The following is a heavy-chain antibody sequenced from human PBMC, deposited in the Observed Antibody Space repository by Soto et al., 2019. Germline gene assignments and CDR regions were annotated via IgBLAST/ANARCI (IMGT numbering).Heavy chain of an antibody. CDR1: GYTFTSYD. CDR2: MNPNSGNT. D-gene: IGHD6-6*01. J-gene: IGHJ6*02. Sequence: GPSVKVSCKASGYTFTSYDINWVRQATGQGLEWMGWMNPNSGNTGYAQKFQGRVTMTRNTSISTAYMELSSLRSEDTAVYYCARGWSSSSRYDYYYYGMDVWGQGTTVTSP. CDR3: ARGWSSSSRYDYYYYGMDV. V-gene: IGHV1-8*01.